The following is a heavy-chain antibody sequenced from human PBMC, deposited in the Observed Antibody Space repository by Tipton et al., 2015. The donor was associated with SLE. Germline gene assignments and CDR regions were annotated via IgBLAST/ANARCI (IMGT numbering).Heavy chain of an antibody. CDR1: GGSLNSYY. D-gene: IGHD2-8*01. CDR3: ARGYCSDGVCYGFGFFDY. CDR2: VHYSGST. Sequence: TLSLTCTVSGGSLNSYYWSWIRQPPGKGLEWIGFVHYSGSTSYNPSLQSRVTISVDTSKNHFSLKVTSVTAADTALYFCARGYCSDGVCYGFGFFDYWGQGNLVTVSS. J-gene: IGHJ4*02. V-gene: IGHV4-59*01.